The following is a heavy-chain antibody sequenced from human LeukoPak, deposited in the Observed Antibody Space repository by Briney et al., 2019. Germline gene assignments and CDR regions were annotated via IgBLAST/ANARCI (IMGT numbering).Heavy chain of an antibody. D-gene: IGHD3-22*01. CDR2: IYTSGST. Sequence: SETLSLTCTVSGGSISSYYWSWIRQPAGKGLEWIGRIYTSGSTNYNPSLKSRVTMSVDTSKNQFSLKLSSVTPADTAVYYCARDDSGGYGNDAFDIWGQETMVTVSS. V-gene: IGHV4-4*07. J-gene: IGHJ3*02. CDR1: GGSISSYY. CDR3: ARDDSGGYGNDAFDI.